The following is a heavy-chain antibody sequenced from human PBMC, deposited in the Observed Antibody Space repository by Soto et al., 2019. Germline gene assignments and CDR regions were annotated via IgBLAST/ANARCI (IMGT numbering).Heavy chain of an antibody. CDR2: IWYDGSNK. CDR3: AMIPQRAVAGTRFGYFDL. D-gene: IGHD6-19*01. J-gene: IGHJ2*01. Sequence: QVQLEESGGGVVQPGRSLRLSCAASGFTFSSYGMHWVRQAPGKGLEWVAVIWYDGSNKYYADSVKGRFTISRDNSKNTLYLQMHSLGAEDTAVYYCAMIPQRAVAGTRFGYFDLWGRGTLVTGSS. CDR1: GFTFSSYG. V-gene: IGHV3-33*01.